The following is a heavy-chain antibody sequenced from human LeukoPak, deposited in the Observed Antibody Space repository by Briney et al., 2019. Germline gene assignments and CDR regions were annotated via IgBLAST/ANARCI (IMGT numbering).Heavy chain of an antibody. CDR3: ARSDGDFGLDY. Sequence: PSETLSLTCTVSGGSIGSYYWSWIRQPPGKGLEWIGYIYDSGSTNYNPSLKSRVTISVDTSKNQFSLKLSSVTAAGTAVYYCARSDGDFGLDYWGQGTLVTVSS. J-gene: IGHJ4*02. D-gene: IGHD4-17*01. V-gene: IGHV4-59*01. CDR2: IYDSGST. CDR1: GGSIGSYY.